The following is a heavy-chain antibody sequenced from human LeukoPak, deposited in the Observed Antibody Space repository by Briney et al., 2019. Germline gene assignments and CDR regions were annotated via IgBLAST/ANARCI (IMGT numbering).Heavy chain of an antibody. CDR3: ARRITGYSSGWYWDYFDY. V-gene: IGHV4-34*01. Sequence: SETLSLTCAVYGGSFSGYYWSWIRQPPGKGLEWIGEINHSGSTNYNPSLKSRVTISVDRSKNQFSLKLSSVTAADTAVYYCARRITGYSSGWYWDYFDYWGQGTLVTVSS. CDR1: GGSFSGYY. J-gene: IGHJ4*02. D-gene: IGHD6-19*01. CDR2: INHSGST.